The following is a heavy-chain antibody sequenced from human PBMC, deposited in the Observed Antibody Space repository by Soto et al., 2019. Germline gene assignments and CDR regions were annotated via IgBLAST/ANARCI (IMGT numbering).Heavy chain of an antibody. CDR1: GFTFSSYW. Sequence: PWGSLRLSCAASGFTFSSYWMSWVRQAPGKGLEWVANIKQDGSEKYYVDSVKGRFTISRDNAKNSLYLQMNSLRAEDTAVYYCPRDHYGESFDYWGQGTLGTVSS. V-gene: IGHV3-7*01. CDR2: IKQDGSEK. J-gene: IGHJ4*02. CDR3: PRDHYGESFDY. D-gene: IGHD4-17*01.